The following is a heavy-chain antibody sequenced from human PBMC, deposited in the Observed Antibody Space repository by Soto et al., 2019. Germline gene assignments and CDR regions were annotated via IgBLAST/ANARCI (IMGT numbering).Heavy chain of an antibody. CDR1: GFTFSSYG. D-gene: IGHD2-8*01. CDR2: IWYDGSNK. Sequence: GGSLRLSCAASGFTFSSYGMHWVRQAPGKGLEWVAVIWYDGSNKYYADSVKGRFTISRDNSKNTLYLQMNSLRAEDTAVYYCARERRLYRGRRGLVYWGQGTLVTVSS. CDR3: ARERRLYRGRRGLVY. V-gene: IGHV3-33*01. J-gene: IGHJ4*02.